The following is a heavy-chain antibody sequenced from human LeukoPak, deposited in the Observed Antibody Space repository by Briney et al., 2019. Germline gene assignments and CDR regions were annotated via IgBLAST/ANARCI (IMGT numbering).Heavy chain of an antibody. J-gene: IGHJ4*02. CDR3: ARSYTSSWYVDY. CDR1: GGSISSYY. V-gene: IGHV4-59*08. D-gene: IGHD6-13*01. Sequence: SETLSLTCTVSGGSISSYYWSWLRQPPGKGLEWIGYISYSGSTNYNPSLKSRVTISVDTSKNHFSLKLTSVTAADTAVYYCARSYTSSWYVDYWGRGTLVTVSS. CDR2: ISYSGST.